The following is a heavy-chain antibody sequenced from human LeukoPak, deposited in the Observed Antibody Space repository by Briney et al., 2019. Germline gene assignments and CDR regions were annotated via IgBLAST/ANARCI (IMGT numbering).Heavy chain of an antibody. Sequence: GGSLRLSCAASGFTLSSYAMSWVRQAPGKGLEWVSAISGSGGSTYYADSVKGRFTISRDNSKNTLYLQMNSLRAEDTAVYYCAKDRASSGWYGAHDYWGQGTLVTVSS. D-gene: IGHD6-19*01. V-gene: IGHV3-23*01. J-gene: IGHJ4*02. CDR1: GFTLSSYA. CDR3: AKDRASSGWYGAHDY. CDR2: ISGSGGST.